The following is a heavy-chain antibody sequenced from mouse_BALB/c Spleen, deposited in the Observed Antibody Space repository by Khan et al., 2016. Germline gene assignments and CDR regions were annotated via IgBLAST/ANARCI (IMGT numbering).Heavy chain of an antibody. J-gene: IGHJ2*01. Sequence: QIQLVQSGPELKKPGETVKISCKASGYTFTNYGMNWVKQAPGKGLKWMGWINTNTGEPTYAEEFKGRFAFSLETSASTAYLQINNLKNEDTATYFCANYDGFGYWGQGTTLTVSS. CDR3: ANYDGFGY. D-gene: IGHD2-4*01. V-gene: IGHV9-3*02. CDR2: INTNTGEP. CDR1: GYTFTNYG.